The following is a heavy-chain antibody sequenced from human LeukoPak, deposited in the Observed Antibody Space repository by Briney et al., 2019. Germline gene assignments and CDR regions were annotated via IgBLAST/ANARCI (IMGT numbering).Heavy chain of an antibody. CDR3: ARDSGFVVVTATYFDY. J-gene: IGHJ4*02. CDR2: INPNSGGT. CDR1: GYTFTGYY. D-gene: IGHD2-21*02. V-gene: IGHV1-2*02. Sequence: ASVKVSCKASGYTFTGYYMHWVRQAPGQGLEWMGWINPNSGGTNYAQKFQGRVTMTRDTSISTAYMELSRLRSDDTAVYYCARDSGFVVVTATYFDYWGQGTLVTVSS.